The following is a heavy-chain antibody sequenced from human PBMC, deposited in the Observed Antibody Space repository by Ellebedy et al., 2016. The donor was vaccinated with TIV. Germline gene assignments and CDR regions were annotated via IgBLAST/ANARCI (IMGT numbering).Heavy chain of an antibody. V-gene: IGHV3-23*01. CDR2: IRATGDNT. J-gene: IGHJ4*02. CDR1: GLTFSSYS. Sequence: GGSLRLXXAASGLTFSSYSMSWVRQAPGKGLEWVSSIRATGDNTEYAESARGRFTISRDNSKNTLYLQMNSLRAEDTAVYYCAKDGGGYCSSTSCWGQGTLVTVSS. CDR3: AKDGGGYCSSTSC. D-gene: IGHD2-2*01.